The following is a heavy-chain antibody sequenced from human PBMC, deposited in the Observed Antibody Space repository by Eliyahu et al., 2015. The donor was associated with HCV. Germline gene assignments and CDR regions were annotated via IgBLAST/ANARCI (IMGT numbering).Heavy chain of an antibody. Sequence: QVRLVQSGAEVKKPGASVKVSCXXSGYTFTHHXIHWVRQAPGQGLEWVGIINPDDDTTSYAQKFQGRVTMTSDTSTSTVDMELSWLRSDDTAVYYCAREVGGLPDDYHGMDIWGQGTTVTV. CDR3: AREVGGLPDDYHGMDI. V-gene: IGHV1-46*01. CDR2: INPDDDTT. D-gene: IGHD2-2*01. J-gene: IGHJ6*02. CDR1: GYTFTHHX.